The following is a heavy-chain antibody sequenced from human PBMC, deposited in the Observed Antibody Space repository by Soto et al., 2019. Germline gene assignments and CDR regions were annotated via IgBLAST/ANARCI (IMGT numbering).Heavy chain of an antibody. CDR1: GFTFSAFG. CDR2: FSYDGHTK. Sequence: QLQLVESGGGVVQPEKSLRLSSEASGFTFSAFGMHWVRQAPGKGLEWVAGFSYDGHTKYYANPVKGRFSISSDNSRNALYLSMDSLRAEDTAMYYCTREWSAVTGTPFDLWGQGTMVIVSS. V-gene: IGHV3-30*03. D-gene: IGHD6-19*01. CDR3: TREWSAVTGTPFDL. J-gene: IGHJ3*01.